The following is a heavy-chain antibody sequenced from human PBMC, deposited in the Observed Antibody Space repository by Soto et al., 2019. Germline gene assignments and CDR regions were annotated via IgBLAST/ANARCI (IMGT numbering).Heavy chain of an antibody. CDR2: INHSGST. J-gene: IGHJ4*02. D-gene: IGHD2-15*01. CDR3: ARGPPRIVVVVAAISPFDY. CDR1: GGSFSGYY. V-gene: IGHV4-34*01. Sequence: QVQLQQWGAGLLKPSETLSLTCAVYGGSFSGYYWSWIRQPPGKGLEWIGEINHSGSTNYNPSLKSRVTISVDTSKNQFSLKLSSVTAADTAVYYCARGPPRIVVVVAAISPFDYWGQGTLVTVSS.